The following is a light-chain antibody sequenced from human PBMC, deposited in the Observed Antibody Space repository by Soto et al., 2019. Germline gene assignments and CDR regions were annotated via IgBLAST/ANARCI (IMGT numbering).Light chain of an antibody. V-gene: IGKV3-20*01. J-gene: IGKJ2*01. Sequence: EIVLTQSPGTLSLSPGQRATLSCRASQRASSSSLAWYQQRPGQAPRLLIYGASRKATGIPDRFSGSGSGNDFTLTISRLEPEDFAVYYCQHYGASPKYTFGQGTKLEIK. CDR3: QHYGASPKYT. CDR2: GAS. CDR1: QRASSSS.